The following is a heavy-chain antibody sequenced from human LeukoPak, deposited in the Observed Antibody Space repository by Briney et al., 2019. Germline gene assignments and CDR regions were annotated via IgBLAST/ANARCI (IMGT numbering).Heavy chain of an antibody. D-gene: IGHD5-18*01. CDR3: ARVPVDTAMVNVFDI. Sequence: GESLKISCKGSGYSFTSYWIGWVRQMPGKGLEWMGIIYPGDSDTRYSPSFQGQVTISADKSISTAYLQWSSLKASDTAMYYCARVPVDTAMVNVFDIWGQGTMVTVSS. CDR1: GYSFTSYW. CDR2: IYPGDSDT. V-gene: IGHV5-51*01. J-gene: IGHJ3*02.